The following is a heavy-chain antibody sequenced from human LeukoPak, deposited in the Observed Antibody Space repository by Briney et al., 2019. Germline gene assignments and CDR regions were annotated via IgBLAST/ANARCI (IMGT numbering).Heavy chain of an antibody. V-gene: IGHV4-39*07. CDR3: ARDVRGCGGDFDDCEYYYNGMDV. Sequence: SETLSLTCSVSGGSIKSSTYYWVWIRQAPGKGLEWIGNIYYSGCIYYNPSLNSRVTISVDTSKNQFSLKLSSVTAADTAIYYCARDVRGCGGDFDDCEYYYNGMDVWGQGTTVTVSS. D-gene: IGHD2-21*02. CDR2: IYYSGCI. J-gene: IGHJ6*02. CDR1: GGSIKSSTYY.